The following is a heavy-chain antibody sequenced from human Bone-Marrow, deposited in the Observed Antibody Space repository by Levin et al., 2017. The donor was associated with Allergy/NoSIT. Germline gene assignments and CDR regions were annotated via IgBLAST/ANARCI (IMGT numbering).Heavy chain of an antibody. CDR1: GYTFTSYG. CDR2: ISAYNGNT. D-gene: IGHD2-2*01. V-gene: IGHV1-18*01. J-gene: IGHJ4*02. Sequence: ASVKVSCKASGYTFTSYGISWVRQAPGQGLEWMGWISAYNGNTNYAQKLQGRVTMTTDTSTSTAYMELRSLRSDDTAVYYCARALIGVVPAPPCDYWGQGTLVTVSS. CDR3: ARALIGVVPAPPCDY.